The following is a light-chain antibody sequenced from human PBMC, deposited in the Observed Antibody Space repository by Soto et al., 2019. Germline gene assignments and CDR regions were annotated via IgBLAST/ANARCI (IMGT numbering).Light chain of an antibody. CDR3: QQYYSFPLT. CDR2: FAS. V-gene: IGKV3-15*01. CDR1: QSVSSK. J-gene: IGKJ4*01. Sequence: EIVMTQSPATLSVSPGERATLSCRASQSVSSKLAWFQQKPGQAPRLLIYFASTRATDIPARFSGSGSGTEFTLTISSLQSEDFATYYCQQYYSFPLTFGGGTKVEIK.